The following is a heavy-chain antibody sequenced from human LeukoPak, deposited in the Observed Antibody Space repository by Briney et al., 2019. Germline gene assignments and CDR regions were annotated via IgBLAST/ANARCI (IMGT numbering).Heavy chain of an antibody. J-gene: IGHJ5*02. Sequence: PWGSLRLSCAASGFTFSSYSMNWVRQAPGKGLEWVSSISSSSSYIYYADSVKGRFTISRDNAKNSVYLQMNSLRAEDTAVYYCARDGTRGYCSSTSCYWGNNWFDPWGQGTLVTVSS. CDR1: GFTFSSYS. CDR3: ARDGTRGYCSSTSCYWGNNWFDP. D-gene: IGHD2-2*01. CDR2: ISSSSSYI. V-gene: IGHV3-21*01.